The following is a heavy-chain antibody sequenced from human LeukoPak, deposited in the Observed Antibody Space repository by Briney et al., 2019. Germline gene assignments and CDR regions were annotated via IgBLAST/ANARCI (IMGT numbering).Heavy chain of an antibody. J-gene: IGHJ4*02. D-gene: IGHD6-6*01. V-gene: IGHV4-34*01. CDR1: GGSFSGYY. CDR3: ARLVEYSSSSKVDY. CDR2: INHSGST. Sequence: SETLSLTCAVYGGSFSGYYRSWIRQPPGKGLEWIGEINHSGSTNYNPSLKSRVTISVDTSKNQFSLKLSSVTAADTAVYYCARLVEYSSSSKVDYWGQGTLVTVSS.